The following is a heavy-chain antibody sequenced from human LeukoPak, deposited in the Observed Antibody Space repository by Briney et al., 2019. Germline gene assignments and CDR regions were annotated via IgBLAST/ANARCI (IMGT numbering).Heavy chain of an antibody. CDR1: GFTFSNLA. CDR3: AKMGSLTGDRGWFDP. J-gene: IGHJ5*02. D-gene: IGHD7-27*01. Sequence: GGSLRLSCSASGFTFSNLAMHWVRQAPGKGLEYVSAISGNGGTTYYADSVKGRFTISRDNSENTLYLQMNSLRAEDTAVYYCAKMGSLTGDRGWFDPWGQGTLVTVSS. V-gene: IGHV3-64*04. CDR2: ISGNGGTT.